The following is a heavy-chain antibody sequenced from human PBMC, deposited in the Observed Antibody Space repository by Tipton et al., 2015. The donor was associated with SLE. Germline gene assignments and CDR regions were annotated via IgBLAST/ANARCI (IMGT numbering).Heavy chain of an antibody. J-gene: IGHJ6*02. CDR3: AREVYSESYYYYYGMDV. D-gene: IGHD3-3*01. Sequence: QSGAEVKKPGTTVKITCRVSGYPFSDYYIHWVRQAPGKGLEWMGWISTYNGNTHYAQMLQGRVTMTTYTSTSTAYMELRSLRSDDTAVYYCAREVYSESYYYYYGMDVWGQGTTVTISS. CDR2: ISTYNGNT. CDR1: GYPFSDYY. V-gene: IGHV1-18*04.